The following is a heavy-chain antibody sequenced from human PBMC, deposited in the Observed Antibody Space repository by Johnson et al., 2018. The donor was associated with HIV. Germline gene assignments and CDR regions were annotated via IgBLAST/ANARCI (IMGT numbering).Heavy chain of an antibody. V-gene: IGHV3-72*01. CDR1: GFTFSDHY. Sequence: EVQLVESGGGLVQPGGSLRLSCAASGFTFSDHYMDWVRQAPGKGLEWVGRTRNKANSYPTEYAASVKGRFTISRDDSKNSLYLKMNSLKTEDTAVYYCARVGQQSNAFDIWGQGTMVTVSS. D-gene: IGHD6-13*01. J-gene: IGHJ3*02. CDR3: ARVGQQSNAFDI. CDR2: TRNKANSYPT.